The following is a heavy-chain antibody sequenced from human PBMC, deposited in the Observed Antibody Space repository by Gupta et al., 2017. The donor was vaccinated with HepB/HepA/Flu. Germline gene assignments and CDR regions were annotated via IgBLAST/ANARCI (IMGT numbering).Heavy chain of an antibody. CDR3: AREATISGGYSWFDP. CDR1: VDSIARWNYY. CDR2: IDYSGST. D-gene: IGHD3-10*01. J-gene: IGHJ5*02. V-gene: IGHV4-31*03. Sequence: QVQLQESGPGLVHPSQTLSLTCIVSVDSIARWNYYWTWIRQRPGKGLEWIGYIDYSGSTDYNPSLKSRITISVDTSKNQFSLKLSSVSDADTAVYYCAREATISGGYSWFDPWGQGTLVTVSS.